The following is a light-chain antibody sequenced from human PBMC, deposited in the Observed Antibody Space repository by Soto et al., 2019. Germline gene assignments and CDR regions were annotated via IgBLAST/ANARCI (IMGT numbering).Light chain of an antibody. CDR1: QNINSW. V-gene: IGKV1-5*03. Sequence: DIQMTQSPSTLSASVGDRVTITCRASQNINSWLAWYQQKPGKAPKLLIYKASNLESGDPSRFSGSGSGTEFTLTISSLQPDDFGTYYCKQYNSYEIFTFGPWTKVDIK. J-gene: IGKJ3*01. CDR2: KAS. CDR3: KQYNSYEIFT.